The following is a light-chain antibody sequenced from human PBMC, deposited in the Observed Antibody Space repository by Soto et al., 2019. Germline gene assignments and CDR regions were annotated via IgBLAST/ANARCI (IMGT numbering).Light chain of an antibody. Sequence: QSALTQPASVSGSPGQSITISCTGTSSDVGGYNYVFWYQQHPGKAPKLMIYDVSNRPSGVSNRFSGSKSGNTASLTISGLQAEDEADYYCSSYTISSPHVVFGGGTKLTVL. CDR2: DVS. V-gene: IGLV2-14*01. J-gene: IGLJ2*01. CDR3: SSYTISSPHVV. CDR1: SSDVGGYNY.